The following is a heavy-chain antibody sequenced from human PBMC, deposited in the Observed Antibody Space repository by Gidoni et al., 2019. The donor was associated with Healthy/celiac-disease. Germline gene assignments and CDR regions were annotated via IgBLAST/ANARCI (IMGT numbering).Heavy chain of an antibody. D-gene: IGHD5-18*01. Sequence: YAMSWVRQAPGKGLEWVSAISGSGGSTYYADSVKGRFTISRDNSKNTLYLQMNSLRAEDTAVYYCAKDPNTAMVTYFDYWGQGTLVTVSS. CDR3: AKDPNTAMVTYFDY. J-gene: IGHJ4*02. V-gene: IGHV3-23*01. CDR1: YA. CDR2: ISGSGGST.